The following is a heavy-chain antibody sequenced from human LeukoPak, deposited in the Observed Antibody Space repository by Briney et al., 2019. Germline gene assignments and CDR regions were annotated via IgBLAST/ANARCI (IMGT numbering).Heavy chain of an antibody. V-gene: IGHV1-8*01. CDR1: GYTFTSYD. J-gene: IGHJ6*02. CDR3: ARGRHSSGWHYYGMDV. D-gene: IGHD6-19*01. Sequence: VASVKVSCKASGYTFTSYDINWVRQATGQGLEWMGWMNPNSGNTGYAQKFQGRVTMTRNTSISTAYMELSSLRSEATAVYYCARGRHSSGWHYYGMDVWGQGTTVTVSS. CDR2: MNPNSGNT.